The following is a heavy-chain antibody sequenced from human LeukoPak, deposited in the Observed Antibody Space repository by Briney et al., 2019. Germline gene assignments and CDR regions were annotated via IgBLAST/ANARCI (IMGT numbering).Heavy chain of an antibody. CDR3: ARGRETYYYDSSGYYYSAYYFDY. V-gene: IGHV4-31*03. CDR1: GGSISSGGYY. Sequence: SETLSLTCTVSGGSISSGGYYWSWIRQHPGKGLEWIGYIYYSGSTYYNPSLKSRVTISVDTSKNQFSLKLSSVTAADTAVYYCARGRETYYYDSSGYYYSAYYFDYWGQGTLATVSS. J-gene: IGHJ4*02. D-gene: IGHD3-22*01. CDR2: IYYSGST.